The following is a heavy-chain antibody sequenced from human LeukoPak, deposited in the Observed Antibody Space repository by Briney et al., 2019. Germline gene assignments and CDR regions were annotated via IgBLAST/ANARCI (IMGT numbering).Heavy chain of an antibody. CDR2: INHSGST. V-gene: IGHV4-34*01. CDR3: ARSYKGYCSSTSCYTSLPFDY. CDR1: GGFFSGYY. D-gene: IGHD2-2*02. Sequence: KHSQSLSLTCAVYGGFFSGYYWSWISQPPGKGLEWIGEINHSGSTNYNPSLKSRVTISVDTSQNQFSLKLSSGTAADAAVYYCARSYKGYCSSTSCYTSLPFDYWGQGTLVTVSS. J-gene: IGHJ4*02.